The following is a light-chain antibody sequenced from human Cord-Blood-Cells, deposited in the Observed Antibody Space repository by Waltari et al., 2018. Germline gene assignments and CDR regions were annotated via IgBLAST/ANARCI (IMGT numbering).Light chain of an antibody. CDR3: QQSYSTPPG. Sequence: DIQMTQSPSSLSASVGDRVTITCRASQSISSYLHWYQQKPGKAPKLLIYAASSLQSGVPSRFSGSGAGTDFTLTISSLQPEDFATYYGQQSYSTPPGFGQGTKLEIK. V-gene: IGKV1-39*01. CDR1: QSISSY. CDR2: AAS. J-gene: IGKJ2*03.